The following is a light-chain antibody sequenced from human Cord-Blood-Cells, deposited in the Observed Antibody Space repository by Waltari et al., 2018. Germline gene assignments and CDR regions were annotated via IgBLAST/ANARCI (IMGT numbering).Light chain of an antibody. CDR2: DAS. V-gene: IGKV3-11*01. CDR1: QSVSSY. CDR3: QQRSNWPIT. Sequence: EIVLTQSPATLSLSPGERATLSCRASQSVSSYLAWDQQKPGQAPRLLIYDASNRATGIPARFSGSGSGTYFTLTISSLEPEDFAVYYCQQRSNWPITFGQGTRLEIK. J-gene: IGKJ5*01.